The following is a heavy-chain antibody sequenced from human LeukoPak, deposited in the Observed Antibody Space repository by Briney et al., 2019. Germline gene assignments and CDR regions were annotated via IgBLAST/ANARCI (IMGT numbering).Heavy chain of an antibody. J-gene: IGHJ4*02. Sequence: GASVKVSCKASGYTFTSYDINWVRQATGQGLEWMGWMNPNSGNTGYAQKFQGRVTITRNTSISTAYMELSSLRSEDTAVYYCAICSPQLPQGLFDYWGQGTLVTVSS. CDR1: GYTFTSYD. V-gene: IGHV1-8*03. CDR2: MNPNSGNT. CDR3: AICSPQLPQGLFDY. D-gene: IGHD2-8*01.